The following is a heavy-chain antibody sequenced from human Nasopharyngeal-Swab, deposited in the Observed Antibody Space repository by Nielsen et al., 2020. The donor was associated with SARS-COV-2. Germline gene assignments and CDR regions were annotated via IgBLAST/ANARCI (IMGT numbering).Heavy chain of an antibody. J-gene: IGHJ4*02. V-gene: IGHV4-61*02. CDR2: INTSGST. CDR1: GGSISSGSYY. D-gene: IGHD3-22*01. Sequence: SETLSLTCTVSGGSISSGSYYWSWIRQPAGKGLEWIGRINTSGSTNYNPSLKSRVTISVDTSKNQFSLKLSSVTAADTAVYYCASGGNYYDSSGLFDYWGQGTLVTVSS. CDR3: ASGGNYYDSSGLFDY.